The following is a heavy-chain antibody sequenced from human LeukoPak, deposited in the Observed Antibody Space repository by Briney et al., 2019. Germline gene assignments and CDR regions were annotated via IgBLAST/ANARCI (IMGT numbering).Heavy chain of an antibody. CDR1: GYTFTNYG. J-gene: IGHJ4*02. D-gene: IGHD3-22*01. CDR3: ARVVLDHYYDSSGYLGTLDY. CDR2: INTYNGNT. V-gene: IGHV1-18*01. Sequence: ASVKVSCKASGYTFTNYGISWVRQAPGQGLEWMGWINTYNGNTNYAQKFQGRVTMTTDTSTSTAYMELRSLRSDDTAVYFCARVVLDHYYDSSGYLGTLDYWGQGTLVTVSS.